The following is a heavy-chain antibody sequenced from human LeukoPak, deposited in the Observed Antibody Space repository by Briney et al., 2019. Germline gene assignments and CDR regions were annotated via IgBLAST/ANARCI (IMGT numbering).Heavy chain of an antibody. J-gene: IGHJ3*02. CDR1: GFTFSSYG. CDR2: IRDDGSNK. D-gene: IGHD3-9*01. Sequence: GGSLGLSFAASGFTFSSYGMHWVRQAPGEGLEGVACIRDDGSNKYYADSGKGRFTISRDNSKKTLFLQMDSLTAEDTAVFYCAKDPAARPLRQVTDDAFDIWGQGTMVTVSS. V-gene: IGHV3-30*02. CDR3: AKDPAARPLRQVTDDAFDI.